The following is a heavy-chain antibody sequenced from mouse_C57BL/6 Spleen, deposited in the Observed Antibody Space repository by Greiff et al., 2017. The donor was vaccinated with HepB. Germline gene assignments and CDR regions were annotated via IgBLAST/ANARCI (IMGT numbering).Heavy chain of an antibody. CDR3: ARNSCDGYPYAMDY. CDR2: IWSGGST. CDR1: GFSLTSYG. Sequence: VQLQQSGPGLVQPSQSLSITCTVSGFSLTSYGVHWVRQSPGKGLEWLGVIWSGGSTDYNAAFIFRLSISKDNSKSQVFFKMNSLQADDTAIYYCARNSCDGYPYAMDYWGQGTSVTVSS. V-gene: IGHV2-2*01. D-gene: IGHD2-3*01. J-gene: IGHJ4*01.